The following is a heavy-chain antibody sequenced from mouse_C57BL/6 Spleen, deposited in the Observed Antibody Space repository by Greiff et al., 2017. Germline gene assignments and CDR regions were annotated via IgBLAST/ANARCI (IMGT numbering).Heavy chain of an antibody. CDR1: GFSLTSYG. Sequence: VQGVESGPGLVAPSQSLSITCTVSGFSLTSYGVDWVRQPPGKGLEWLGVIWGGGSTNNNSALMSRLSISKDNSKSQVFLKMNSLQTDDTAMYCCAKHGDLLALGVWGTGTTVTVSS. V-gene: IGHV2-9*01. D-gene: IGHD2-10*01. CDR2: IWGGGST. J-gene: IGHJ1*03. CDR3: AKHGDLLALGV.